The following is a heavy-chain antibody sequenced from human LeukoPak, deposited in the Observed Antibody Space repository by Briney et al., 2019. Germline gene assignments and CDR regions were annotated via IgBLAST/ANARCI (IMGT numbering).Heavy chain of an antibody. Sequence: PGGSLRLSCEASGFIFDDYAMNWVRQAPGKGREWVSGISLTEGSTYYAESVKGRFTISRDNSKKTVYLQMNSLRAEDTAVYYCAKGGSSRSGFDYWGQGTLVTVSS. D-gene: IGHD6-13*01. CDR1: GFIFDDYA. CDR3: AKGGSSRSGFDY. J-gene: IGHJ4*02. CDR2: ISLTEGST. V-gene: IGHV3-23*01.